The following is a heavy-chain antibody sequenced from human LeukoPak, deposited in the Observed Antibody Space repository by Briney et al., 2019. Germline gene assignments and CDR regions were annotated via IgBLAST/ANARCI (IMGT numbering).Heavy chain of an antibody. Sequence: ASVKVSCKASGGTFSSYAISWVRQAPGQGLEWMGWISAYNGNTNYAQKLQGRVTMTTDTSTSTAYMELRSLRSDDTAVYYCARDRGVVRGVIMGYYYGMDVWGQGTTVTVSS. V-gene: IGHV1-18*01. CDR3: ARDRGVVRGVIMGYYYGMDV. D-gene: IGHD3-10*01. CDR1: GGTFSSYA. CDR2: ISAYNGNT. J-gene: IGHJ6*02.